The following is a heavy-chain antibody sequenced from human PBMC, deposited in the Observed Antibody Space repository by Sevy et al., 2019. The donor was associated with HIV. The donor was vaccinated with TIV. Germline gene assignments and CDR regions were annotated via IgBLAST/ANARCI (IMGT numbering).Heavy chain of an antibody. V-gene: IGHV3-53*01. D-gene: IGHD6-13*01. Sequence: GGSLRLSCAASGFTVSSNYMSWVRQAPGKGLEWVSVIYSGGSTYYEDSVKGRFTISRDNSKNTLYLQMNSLRAEDTAVYYCARATTLGIAAAGGGKLGMDVWGQGTTVTVSS. CDR3: ARATTLGIAAAGGGKLGMDV. CDR1: GFTVSSNY. CDR2: IYSGGST. J-gene: IGHJ6*02.